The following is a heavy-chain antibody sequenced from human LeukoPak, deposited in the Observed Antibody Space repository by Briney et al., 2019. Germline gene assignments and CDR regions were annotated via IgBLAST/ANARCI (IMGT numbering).Heavy chain of an antibody. CDR2: ISSSSSYI. J-gene: IGHJ4*02. CDR1: GFTFSSYS. V-gene: IGHV3-21*01. CDR3: ARRAQGSWSLVGSRNRNTFDY. D-gene: IGHD6-13*01. Sequence: PGGSLRLSCAASGFTFSSYSMNWVRQAPGKGLEWVSSISSSSSYIYYADSVKGRFTISRDNAKNSLYLQMNSLRAEDTAVYYCARRAQGSWSLVGSRNRNTFDYWGQGTLVTVSS.